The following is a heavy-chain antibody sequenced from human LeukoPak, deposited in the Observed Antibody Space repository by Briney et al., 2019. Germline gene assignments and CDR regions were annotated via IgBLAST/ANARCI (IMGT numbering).Heavy chain of an antibody. J-gene: IGHJ4*02. CDR3: ARGSMVRGGDFDY. V-gene: IGHV4-59*01. D-gene: IGHD3-10*01. CDR2: IYYSGST. Sequence: PSETLSLTCTVSGGSISSYYWSWIRQPPGKGLEWIGYIYYSGSTNYNPSLKSRVTISVDTSKNQFSLKLGSVTAADTAVYYCARGSMVRGGDFDYWGQGTLVTVSS. CDR1: GGSISSYY.